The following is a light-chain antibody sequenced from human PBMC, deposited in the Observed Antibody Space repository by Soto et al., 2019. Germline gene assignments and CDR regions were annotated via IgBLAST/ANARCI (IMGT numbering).Light chain of an antibody. Sequence: EIVLTQSPATLSLSPGERATLSCRASQSVSIHLAWYQQKGGQAPRLLIYDTSNRATGIPARFSGSGSGTDFPLTISRLETEDSAVYYCQQRGNWPPGFTFGPGTKVDIK. J-gene: IGKJ3*01. CDR2: DTS. V-gene: IGKV3-11*01. CDR1: QSVSIH. CDR3: QQRGNWPPGFT.